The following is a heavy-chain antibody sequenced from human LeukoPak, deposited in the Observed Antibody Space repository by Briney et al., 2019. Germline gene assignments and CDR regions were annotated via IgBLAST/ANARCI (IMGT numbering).Heavy chain of an antibody. J-gene: IGHJ4*02. CDR2: IFYTGST. D-gene: IGHD6-13*01. CDR1: GGSISSGGDY. Sequence: SETLSLTCTVSGGSISSGGDYWRWIRQYPGKGLEWIGYIFYTGSTYYNPSLESRVTISVDTSKNQFSLKLNSVTAADTAVYYCASSAPGYSDYWGQGTLVTVSS. V-gene: IGHV4-31*03. CDR3: ASSAPGYSDY.